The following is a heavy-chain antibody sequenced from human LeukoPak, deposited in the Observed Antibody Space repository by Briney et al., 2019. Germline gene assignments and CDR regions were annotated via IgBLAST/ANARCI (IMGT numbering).Heavy chain of an antibody. CDR3: AKRFNDYYYYYMDV. Sequence: GGSLRLSCAASGFTFSSYAMSWVRQAPGKGLEWVSAISGSGGSTYYADSVKGRFTIPRDNSKNTLYLQMNSLRAEDTAVYYCAKRFNDYYYYYMDVWGKGTTVTVSS. D-gene: IGHD3-10*01. J-gene: IGHJ6*03. CDR2: ISGSGGST. V-gene: IGHV3-23*01. CDR1: GFTFSSYA.